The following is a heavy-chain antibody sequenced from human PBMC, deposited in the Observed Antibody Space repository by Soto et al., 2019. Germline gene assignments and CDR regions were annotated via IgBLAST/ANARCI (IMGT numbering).Heavy chain of an antibody. CDR2: IYYSGST. V-gene: IGHV4-59*08. CDR1: GGSISSYY. Sequence: PSETLSLTCTVSGGSISSYYWSWIRQPPGKGLEWIGHIYYSGSTNYNPSLKSRVTISVDTSKNQFSLKLSSVTAADTAVYYCAIHGQSHFVQANLYDFWGRGTLVIGSS. CDR3: AIHGQSHFVQANLYDF. D-gene: IGHD6-6*01. J-gene: IGHJ4*02.